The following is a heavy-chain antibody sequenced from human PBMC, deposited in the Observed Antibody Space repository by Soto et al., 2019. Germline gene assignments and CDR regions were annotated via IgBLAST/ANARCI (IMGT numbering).Heavy chain of an antibody. CDR3: AQGARGVIIYFDY. V-gene: IGHV1-69*13. CDR2: IIPIFGTA. Sequence: GASVKVSCKASGGTFSSYAISWVRQAPGQGLEWMGGIIPIFGTANYAQKFQGRVTITADESTSTAYMELSSLRSEDTAVYYCAQGARGVIIYFDYWGQGTLVTVSS. J-gene: IGHJ4*02. CDR1: GGTFSSYA. D-gene: IGHD3-10*01.